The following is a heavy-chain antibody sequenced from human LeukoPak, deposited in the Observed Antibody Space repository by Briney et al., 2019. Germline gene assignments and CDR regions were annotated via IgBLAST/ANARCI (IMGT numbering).Heavy chain of an antibody. CDR3: TTGHILTGYDAFDI. Sequence: GGSLRLSCAASGFTFSNAWMSWVRQAPGKGLEWVGRLKSKTDGGTTDYAAPVKGRFTISRDDSKNTLYLQMNSLKTEDTAVYYCTTGHILTGYDAFDIWGQGTMVTVSS. J-gene: IGHJ3*02. CDR1: GFTFSNAW. CDR2: LKSKTDGGTT. V-gene: IGHV3-15*01. D-gene: IGHD3-9*01.